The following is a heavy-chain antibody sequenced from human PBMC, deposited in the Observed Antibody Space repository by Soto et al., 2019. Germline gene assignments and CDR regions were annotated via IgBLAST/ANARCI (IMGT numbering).Heavy chain of an antibody. CDR3: AREPFDY. V-gene: IGHV1-3*01. CDR2: INAGNGNT. CDR1: VYTFTSYA. J-gene: IGHJ4*02. Sequence: XSGKVSCKASVYTFTSYAMHWVRQAPGQRLEWMGWINAGNGNTKYSQKFQGRVTITRDTSASTAYMELSSLRSEDTAVYYCAREPFDYWGQGTLVTVSS.